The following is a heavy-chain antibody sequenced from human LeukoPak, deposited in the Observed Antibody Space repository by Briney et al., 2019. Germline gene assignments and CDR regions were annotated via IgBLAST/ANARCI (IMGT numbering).Heavy chain of an antibody. CDR3: APNFWSAFEGY. D-gene: IGHD3-3*01. CDR1: GFTFSSYS. CDR2: ISSGGKSI. V-gene: IGHV3-48*01. J-gene: IGHJ4*02. Sequence: GGSLRLSCAASGFTFSSYSMNWVRQAPGKGLEWISYISSGGKSIYYTDSVKGRFSISRDNARNTLYLQMNSLRAEDTAVYYCAPNFWSAFEGYWGQGTQVTVSS.